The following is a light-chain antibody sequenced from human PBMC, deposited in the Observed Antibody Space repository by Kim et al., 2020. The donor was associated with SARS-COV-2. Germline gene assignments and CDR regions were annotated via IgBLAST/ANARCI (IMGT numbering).Light chain of an antibody. CDR3: KSRDSTGNHLV. Sequence: ALGQTVNITCQGDSLRTYSASWYQQKPGQAPVLVIYPKNNRPSGIPDRFSGSSSGDRTSLTLTGAQAEDEADYYCKSRDSTGNHLVFGGGTQLTVL. J-gene: IGLJ3*02. CDR1: SLRTYS. V-gene: IGLV3-19*01. CDR2: PKN.